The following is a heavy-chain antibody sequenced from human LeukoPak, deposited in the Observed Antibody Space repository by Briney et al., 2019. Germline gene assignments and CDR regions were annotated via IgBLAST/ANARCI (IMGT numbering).Heavy chain of an antibody. CDR1: GYTFTGFY. V-gene: IGHV1-2*02. J-gene: IGHJ4*02. D-gene: IGHD6-19*01. CDR2: INLNSGGT. Sequence: ASVKVSCKASGYTFTGFYIHWVRQAPGPGLEWMGWINLNSGGTDYAQRFQGRIIMTRDTSITTAYMELSSLTSDDTAIYYCASRPDTSSVTLFDYWGQGALVTVSS. CDR3: ASRPDTSSVTLFDY.